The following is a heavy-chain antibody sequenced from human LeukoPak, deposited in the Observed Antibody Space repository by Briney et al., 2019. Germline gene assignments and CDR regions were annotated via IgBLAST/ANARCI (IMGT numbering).Heavy chain of an antibody. CDR3: ARGVAGTDWFDP. D-gene: IGHD6-19*01. CDR1: GGSFSGYY. CDR2: INHSGST. J-gene: IGHJ5*02. V-gene: IGHV4-34*01. Sequence: SETLSLTCAVYGGSFSGYYWSWIRQPPGKGLEWIGEINHSGSTNYSPSLKSRVTISVDTSKNQFSLKLSSVTAADTAVYYCARGVAGTDWFDPWGQGTLVTVSS.